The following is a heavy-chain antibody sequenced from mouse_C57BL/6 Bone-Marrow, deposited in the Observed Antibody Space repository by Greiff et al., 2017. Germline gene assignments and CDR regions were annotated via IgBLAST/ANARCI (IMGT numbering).Heavy chain of an antibody. CDR2: INPNNGGT. CDR3: ARDYCGSSWYFYY. D-gene: IGHD1-1*01. V-gene: IGHV1-26*01. CDR1: GYTFTDYY. Sequence: VQLQQSGPELVKPGASVKISRKASGYTFTDYYMNWVKQSHGKSREWIGDINPNNGGTSYNQKLKGKATLTVGKSSRSAYMELRSLTSEDSAVYYCARDYCGSSWYFYYWGQGTILTVSS. J-gene: IGHJ2*01.